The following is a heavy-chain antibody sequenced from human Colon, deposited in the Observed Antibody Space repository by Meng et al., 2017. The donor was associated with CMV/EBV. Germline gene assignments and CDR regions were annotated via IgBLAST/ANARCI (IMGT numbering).Heavy chain of an antibody. V-gene: IGHV3-30*02. D-gene: IGHD3-3*01. CDR3: AKSLGITIFGVVIDRPRNYGMDV. CDR2: IRYDGSNK. J-gene: IGHJ6*02. Sequence: SWAASGFIFSSYGMHWVRQAPGTGLAWVAFIRYDGSNKYYADSVKGRFTISSDNSKNTLYLQMNSLRAEDTAVYYCAKSLGITIFGVVIDRPRNYGMDVWGQGTTVTVSS. CDR1: GFIFSSYG.